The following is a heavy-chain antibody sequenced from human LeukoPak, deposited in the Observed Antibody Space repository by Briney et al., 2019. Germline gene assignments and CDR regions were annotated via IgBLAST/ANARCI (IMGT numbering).Heavy chain of an antibody. CDR2: IKEDGSDK. CDR3: ARDVVGALDF. Sequence: GGSLRLSCAASGFTFSRYWMAWVRQAPGKGLEWVANIKEDGSDKGFADSVKGRFTISRDNSKNSLYLQMNSLTVEDTAVYYCARDVVGALDFWGQGTLVTVSS. CDR1: GFTFSRYW. V-gene: IGHV3-7*01. J-gene: IGHJ4*02. D-gene: IGHD3-22*01.